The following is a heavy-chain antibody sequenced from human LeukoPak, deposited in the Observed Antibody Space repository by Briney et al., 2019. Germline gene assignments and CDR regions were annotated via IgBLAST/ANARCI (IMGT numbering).Heavy chain of an antibody. CDR2: INPSGGST. V-gene: IGHV1-46*01. CDR3: ARGDYGGNSAERTPFDY. D-gene: IGHD4-23*01. J-gene: IGHJ4*02. CDR1: GYTFTGYY. Sequence: ASVKVSCKASGYTFTGYYIHWVRQAPGQGLEWMGIINPSGGSTSYAQKFQGRVTMTRDTSTSTVYMELSSLRSEDTAVYYCARGDYGGNSAERTPFDYWGQGTLVTVSS.